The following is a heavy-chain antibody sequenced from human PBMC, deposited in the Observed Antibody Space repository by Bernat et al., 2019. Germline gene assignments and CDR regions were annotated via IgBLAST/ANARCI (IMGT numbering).Heavy chain of an antibody. V-gene: IGHV3-33*01. J-gene: IGHJ4*02. CDR3: ARALGYSYGSHFDY. CDR1: GFTFSSYG. Sequence: QVQLVESGGGVVQPGRSLRLSCAASGFTFSSYGMHWVRQAPGKGLEWVAVIWYDGSNKYYAESVKGRFTISRDNSKNTLYLQMNSLRAEDTAVYYCARALGYSYGSHFDYWGQGTLVTVSS. CDR2: IWYDGSNK. D-gene: IGHD5-18*01.